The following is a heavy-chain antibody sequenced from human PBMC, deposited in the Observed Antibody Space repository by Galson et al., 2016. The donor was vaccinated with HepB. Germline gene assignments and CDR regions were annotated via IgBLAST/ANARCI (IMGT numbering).Heavy chain of an antibody. CDR3: TRETRWYFDL. J-gene: IGHJ2*01. CDR2: ISSGAI. CDR1: GFTFSSYS. V-gene: IGHV3-48*04. Sequence: SLRLSCAASGFTFSSYSMNWVRQAPGKGLEWVSYISSGAIYYSDSVRGRFTISRDDAKNTLYLQMNTLRVEDTAVYYCTRETRWYFDLWGRGTLLTVSS.